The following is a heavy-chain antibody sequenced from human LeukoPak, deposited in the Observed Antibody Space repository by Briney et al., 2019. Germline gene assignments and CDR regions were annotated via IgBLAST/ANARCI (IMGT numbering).Heavy chain of an antibody. CDR1: GYTFTSYD. CDR3: TRGGGSGWFYYYYGMDV. Sequence: TSVKVSCKASGYTFTSYDISWVRQATGQGLEWMGWMNTNSGNTGYAQKFQGRVTMTRNTSISTAYMELSSLRSEDTAVYYCTRGGGSGWFYYYYGMDVWGQGTTLTVSS. CDR2: MNTNSGNT. J-gene: IGHJ6*02. D-gene: IGHD6-19*01. V-gene: IGHV1-8*01.